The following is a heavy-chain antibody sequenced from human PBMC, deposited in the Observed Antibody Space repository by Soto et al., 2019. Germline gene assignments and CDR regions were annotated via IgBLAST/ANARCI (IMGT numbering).Heavy chain of an antibody. Sequence: LRLSCAASGFTFSSYAMHWVRQAPGKGLEWVAVISYDGSNKYYADSVKGRFTISRDNSKNTLYLQMNSLRAEDTAVYYCARVRPLNYFDYWGQGTLVTVSS. CDR1: GFTFSSYA. CDR3: ARVRPLNYFDY. J-gene: IGHJ4*02. D-gene: IGHD3-10*01. CDR2: ISYDGSNK. V-gene: IGHV3-30-3*01.